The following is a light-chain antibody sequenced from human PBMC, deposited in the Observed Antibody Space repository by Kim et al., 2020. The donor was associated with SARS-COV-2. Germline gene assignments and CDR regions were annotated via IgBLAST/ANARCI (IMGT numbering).Light chain of an antibody. CDR2: ES. Sequence: LSPGERAPLSCRASERVKSDYVTWYQQKPGQAPRLLVEESTRATGVPDRFSVGESGTDFTLIISGLEPEDSAVYYCQLYDDSRLTFGGGTKVDIK. V-gene: IGKV3-20*01. CDR1: ERVKSDY. CDR3: QLYDDSRLT. J-gene: IGKJ4*01.